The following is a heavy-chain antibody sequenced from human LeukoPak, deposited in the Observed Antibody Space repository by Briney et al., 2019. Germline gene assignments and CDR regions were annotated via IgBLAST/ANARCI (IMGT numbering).Heavy chain of an antibody. D-gene: IGHD2/OR15-2a*01. J-gene: IGHJ4*02. V-gene: IGHV3-74*01. CDR2: INSDGSWT. CDR1: GNYW. Sequence: GGSLRLSCAASGNYWMHWVRQAPGKGQVWVSHINSDGSWTSYADSVKGRFTISKDNAKNTVYLQMNSLRAEGTAVYYCVSFYETYWGRGTLVTVSS. CDR3: VSFYETY.